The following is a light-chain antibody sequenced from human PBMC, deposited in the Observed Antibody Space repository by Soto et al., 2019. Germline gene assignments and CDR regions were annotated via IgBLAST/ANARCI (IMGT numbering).Light chain of an antibody. CDR3: QQSYTSPPWT. CDR2: RAS. J-gene: IGKJ1*01. Sequence: DIQITQSPSSLSASVRERFTISCGASQSISTYLNWYQQKPGTAPRLLISRASSVKSGVPPRFSGSGSGRDFTLTIRSLRPEDIATYFCQQSYTSPPWTFGQGTKVDIK. CDR1: QSISTY. V-gene: IGKV1-39*01.